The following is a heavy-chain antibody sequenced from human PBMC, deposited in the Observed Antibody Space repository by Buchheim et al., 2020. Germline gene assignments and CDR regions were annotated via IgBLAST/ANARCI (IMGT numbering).Heavy chain of an antibody. D-gene: IGHD2-8*02. Sequence: QIPLKESGPTLVKPTQTLTLTCSFSGFSLSTNGMGVGWIRQPPGKALEWLAVIYWNGHNYYSASLKIRLTITKDTSKTQLVLTMTDMDSVDTATYYCAHTSDVTEPRWFDPWGQRNL. V-gene: IGHV2-5*01. CDR2: IYWNGHN. CDR1: GFSLSTNGMG. J-gene: IGHJ5*02. CDR3: AHTSDVTEPRWFDP.